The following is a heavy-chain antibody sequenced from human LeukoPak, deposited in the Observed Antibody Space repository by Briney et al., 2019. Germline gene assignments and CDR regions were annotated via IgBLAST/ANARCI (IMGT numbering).Heavy chain of an antibody. CDR3: ARVQYDILTGYDTFDY. D-gene: IGHD3-9*01. V-gene: IGHV3-48*03. CDR1: GFTFSSYE. J-gene: IGHJ4*02. Sequence: PGGSLRLSCAASGFTFSSYEMNWVRQAPGKGLEWVSYISSSGSTIYYADSVKGRFTISRDNAKNSLYLQMNSLRAEDTAVYYCARVQYDILTGYDTFDYWGQGTLVTVSS. CDR2: ISSSGSTI.